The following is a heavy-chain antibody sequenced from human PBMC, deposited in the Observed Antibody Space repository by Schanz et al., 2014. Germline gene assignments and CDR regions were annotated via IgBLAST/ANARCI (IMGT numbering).Heavy chain of an antibody. V-gene: IGHV1-18*04. Sequence: QVQVEQSGPEVKKPGASVTVSCQASGYTFSFTSYNVHWVRQAPGQGLEWMGWINGYNGHTLYAQKFQGRVTMTTDTSTSTAYMELRSLRSDDTAHYYCVRVPSRDVSFDLWGRGTLVTVSS. CDR2: INGYNGHT. CDR3: VRVPSRDVSFDL. J-gene: IGHJ2*01. D-gene: IGHD3-16*01. CDR1: GYTFSFTSYN.